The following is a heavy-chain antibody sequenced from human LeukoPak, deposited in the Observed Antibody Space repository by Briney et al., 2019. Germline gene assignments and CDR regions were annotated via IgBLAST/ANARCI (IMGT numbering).Heavy chain of an antibody. J-gene: IGHJ4*02. CDR3: ARAFGYCSGGSCYSDY. CDR2: ISSSSSYI. CDR1: GFTFSIYA. D-gene: IGHD2-15*01. V-gene: IGHV3-21*01. Sequence: PGGSLRLSCAASGFTFSIYALNWVRQAPGKGLEWVSSISSSSSYIYYADSVKGRFTISRDNAKNSLYLQMNSLRAADTAVYYCARAFGYCSGGSCYSDYWGQGTLVTVSS.